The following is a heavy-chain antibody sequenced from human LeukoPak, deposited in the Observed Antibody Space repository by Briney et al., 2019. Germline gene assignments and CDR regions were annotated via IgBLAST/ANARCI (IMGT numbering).Heavy chain of an antibody. CDR1: GGSISSSSFY. Sequence: SETLSLTCTVSGGSISSSSFYWGWIRQPPGKGLEWIGSIYYSGNTYYNPSLQSRATILVDTSKNQFSLKLSSVTAADTAVYYCARRRAAAGPFDYWGQGTLVTVSS. J-gene: IGHJ4*02. V-gene: IGHV4-39*01. D-gene: IGHD6-13*01. CDR2: IYYSGNT. CDR3: ARRRAAAGPFDY.